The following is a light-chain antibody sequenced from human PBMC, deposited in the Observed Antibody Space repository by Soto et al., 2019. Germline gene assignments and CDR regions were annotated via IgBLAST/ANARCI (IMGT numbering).Light chain of an antibody. CDR2: GAS. CDR3: QQYNNWPWT. Sequence: EIVLTQSPATLSVSPGERATLSCRASQTVTSNLAWYQQKPGQAPRLLIYGASTRATGIPARFSGSGSGTDLTLTIRSLQSEDFAVYYCQQYNNWPWTFGQGTKVEIK. CDR1: QTVTSN. V-gene: IGKV3-15*01. J-gene: IGKJ1*01.